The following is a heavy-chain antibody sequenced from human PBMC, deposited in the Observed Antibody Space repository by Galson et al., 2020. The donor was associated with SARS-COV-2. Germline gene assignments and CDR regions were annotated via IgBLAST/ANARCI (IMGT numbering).Heavy chain of an antibody. D-gene: IGHD3-16*01. J-gene: IGHJ6*02. CDR3: AKVMGQYYYYYYGMDV. V-gene: IGHV3-30*18. CDR1: GFTFSSYG. Sequence: TGGSLRLSCAASGFTFSSYGMHWVRQAPGKGLEWEAVISYDGSNKYYADSVKGRFTISRDNSKNTLYLQMNSLRAEDTAVYYCAKVMGQYYYYYYGMDVWGQGTTVTVSS. CDR2: ISYDGSNK.